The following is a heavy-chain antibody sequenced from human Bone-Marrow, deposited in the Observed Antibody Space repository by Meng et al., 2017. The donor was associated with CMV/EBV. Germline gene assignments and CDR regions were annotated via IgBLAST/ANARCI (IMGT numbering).Heavy chain of an antibody. CDR1: GYTFTSYY. D-gene: IGHD3-3*01. V-gene: IGHV1-46*01. Sequence: ASVKVSCKASGYTFTSYYIHCVRQAPGQGLEWMGIINPSGCSTSYAQKFQGRVTMTRDTSTSTVYMEVSSLRSEDTAVYYCARDLSGGSWGRYYDFWSGYYYYGMDVWSQGTTVTFSS. CDR2: INPSGCST. CDR3: ARDLSGGSWGRYYDFWSGYYYYGMDV. J-gene: IGHJ6*01.